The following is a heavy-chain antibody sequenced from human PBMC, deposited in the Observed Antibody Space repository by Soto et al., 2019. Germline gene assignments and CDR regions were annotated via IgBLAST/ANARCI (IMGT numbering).Heavy chain of an antibody. CDR3: ARGSGAARRYYYYYYGMDV. J-gene: IGHJ6*02. CDR2: INHSGST. Sequence: SETLSLTCAVYVGSFSGYYWSWIRQPPGKGLEWIGEINHSGSTNYNPSLKSRVTISVDTSKNQFSLKLSSVTAADTAVYYCARGSGAARRYYYYYYGMDVWGQGTTVTVSS. V-gene: IGHV4-34*01. D-gene: IGHD6-6*01. CDR1: VGSFSGYY.